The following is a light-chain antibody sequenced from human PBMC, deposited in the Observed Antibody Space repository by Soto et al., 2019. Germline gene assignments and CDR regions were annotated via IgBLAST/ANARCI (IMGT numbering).Light chain of an antibody. J-gene: IGKJ1*01. V-gene: IGKV2-28*01. CDR2: LGS. Sequence: IVMTQSPLSLPVTPGEPASISCRSSQSLLHSDGYNYLYWYLQKPGQSPQLLIYLGSNRASGVPDRFSGSGSGTDFTLKISRVEAEDVGIYYCMQARSGWTFGQGTKVEIK. CDR1: QSLLHSDGYNY. CDR3: MQARSGWT.